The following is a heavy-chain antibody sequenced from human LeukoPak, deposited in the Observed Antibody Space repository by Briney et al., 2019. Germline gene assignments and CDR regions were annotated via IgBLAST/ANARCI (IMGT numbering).Heavy chain of an antibody. D-gene: IGHD6-13*01. J-gene: IGHJ5*02. CDR2: IYYSGST. Sequence: SETLSLPCTVSGGSVSSGSYYWSWIRQPPGKGLEWIGYIYYSGSTNYNPSLKSRVTISVDTSKNQFSLKLSSVTAADTAVYYCARDRAIAAARGFDPWGQGTLVTVSS. CDR3: ARDRAIAAARGFDP. CDR1: GGSVSSGSYY. V-gene: IGHV4-61*01.